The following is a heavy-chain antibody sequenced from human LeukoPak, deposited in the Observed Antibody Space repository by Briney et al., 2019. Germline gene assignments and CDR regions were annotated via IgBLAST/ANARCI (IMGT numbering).Heavy chain of an antibody. CDR1: GYTFTSYG. D-gene: IGHD3-9*01. V-gene: IGHV1-18*04. J-gene: IGHJ5*02. Sequence: ASVKVSCKASGYTFTSYGISWVRQAPGQGLEWMGWISAYNGNTNYAQKLQGRVTMTTDTSTSTAYMELRSLRSDDTAVYYCARDPTDYDILTGYSNRFDPWGQGTLVTVSS. CDR3: ARDPTDYDILTGYSNRFDP. CDR2: ISAYNGNT.